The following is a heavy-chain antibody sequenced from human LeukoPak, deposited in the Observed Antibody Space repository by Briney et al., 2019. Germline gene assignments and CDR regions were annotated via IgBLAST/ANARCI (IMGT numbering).Heavy chain of an antibody. Sequence: SETLSLTCTVSGGSVSSISSYWSWIRQPPGKGLEWIGYIYYTGSTNYNPSLKSRVTISVDTSKNQFSLKLISVTAADTAVYYCATWFGEFLYPYYFDYWGQGTLVTVSS. CDR3: ATWFGEFLYPYYFDY. D-gene: IGHD3-10*01. V-gene: IGHV4-61*01. CDR2: IYYTGST. CDR1: GGSVSSISSY. J-gene: IGHJ4*02.